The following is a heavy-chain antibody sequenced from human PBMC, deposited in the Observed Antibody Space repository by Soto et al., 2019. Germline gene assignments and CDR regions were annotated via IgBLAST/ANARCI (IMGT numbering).Heavy chain of an antibody. D-gene: IGHD3-16*01. CDR1: GGPFSSNV. CDR2: LIPLFGTP. V-gene: IGHV1-69*01. CDR3: ASGAGVTFGGVTREFDY. Sequence: QVQLVQSGAEVKKPGSSVQVSCKASGGPFSSNVFTWVRQTPGQGLEWMGRLIPLFGTPLYAQKFQGRLTIIADESTSTAYMALSSLTSDDTAIYYCASGAGVTFGGVTREFDYWGRGTLVTVFS. J-gene: IGHJ4*02.